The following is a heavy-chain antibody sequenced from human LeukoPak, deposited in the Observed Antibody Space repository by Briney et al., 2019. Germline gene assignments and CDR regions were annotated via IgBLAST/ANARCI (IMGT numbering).Heavy chain of an antibody. CDR3: ARGVAAGSLDY. Sequence: GGSLRLSCAASGFTFSDHYMDWVRQAPGKWLEWVGRVRHRADRYTTEYAASVKGRFTISRDDSKNSLYLQMSNLKTEDTAVYYCARGVAAGSLDYWGQGTLVTVSS. V-gene: IGHV3-72*01. J-gene: IGHJ4*02. D-gene: IGHD2-15*01. CDR1: GFTFSDHY. CDR2: VRHRADRYTT.